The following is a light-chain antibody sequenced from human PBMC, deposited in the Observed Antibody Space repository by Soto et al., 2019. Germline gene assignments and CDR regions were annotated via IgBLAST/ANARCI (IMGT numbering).Light chain of an antibody. CDR1: QSVSSNF. CDR3: RQYGYSLGFA. V-gene: IGKV3-20*01. CDR2: DAS. Sequence: EIVLTQSPGTLPLSPGERATLSCRASQSVSSNFLAWYQEKPGQAPRLLIYDASSRAAGIPDRFRGSGSGTDFTLTISRLEPEDFAVYYCRQYGYSLGFAFGGGTKVDIK. J-gene: IGKJ4*01.